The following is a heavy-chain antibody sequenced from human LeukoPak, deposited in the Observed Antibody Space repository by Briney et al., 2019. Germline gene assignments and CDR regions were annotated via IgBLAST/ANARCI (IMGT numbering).Heavy chain of an antibody. Sequence: SETLSLTCCASGPSMNCSCWGCDRQPPGKGLEWIGYIYYSGSTDYNPSLKSRVTISVDTSKNQFFLTLYSVTAADTAVYYCARLDFSIFLNDYWGQGTLVTVSS. CDR1: GPSMNCSC. J-gene: IGHJ4*02. CDR3: ARLDFSIFLNDY. V-gene: IGHV4-59*01. CDR2: IYYSGST. D-gene: IGHD4-11*01.